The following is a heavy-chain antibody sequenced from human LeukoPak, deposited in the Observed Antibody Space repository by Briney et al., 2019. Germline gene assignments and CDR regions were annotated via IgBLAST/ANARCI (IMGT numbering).Heavy chain of an antibody. CDR1: GGSISSYY. D-gene: IGHD1-26*01. V-gene: IGHV4-59*01. J-gene: IGHJ5*02. CDR3: ARVNSWKLLIGGWFDP. CDR2: IYYSGST. Sequence: PSETLSLTCTVSGGSISSYYWSWIRQPPGKGLEWIGYIYYSGSTNYNPSLKSRVTISVDTSKNQFSLKLSSVTAADTAVYYCARVNSWKLLIGGWFDPWGQGTLVTVSS.